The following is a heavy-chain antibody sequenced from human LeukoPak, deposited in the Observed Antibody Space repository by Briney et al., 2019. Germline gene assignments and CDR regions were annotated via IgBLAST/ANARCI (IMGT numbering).Heavy chain of an antibody. D-gene: IGHD3-22*01. V-gene: IGHV4-31*03. CDR3: ARSHYYDSSGYYGLYFDY. CDR2: IYYSGST. CDR1: GGSISSGGYY. J-gene: IGHJ4*02. Sequence: SETLSLTCTVSGGSISSGGYYWSWIRQHPGKGLEWIGYIYYSGSTYYNPSLKSRVTISVDTSKNQFSLKLSSVTAADTAVYHCARSHYYDSSGYYGLYFDYWGQGTLVTVSS.